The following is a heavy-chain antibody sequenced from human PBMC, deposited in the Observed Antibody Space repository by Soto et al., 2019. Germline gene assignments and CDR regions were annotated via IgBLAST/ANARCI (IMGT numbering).Heavy chain of an antibody. J-gene: IGHJ4*02. D-gene: IGHD4-17*01. Sequence: SETLSLTCTVSSGSISSSSYYWGWIRQPPGKGLEWIGSIYYSGSTYYNPSLKSRVTISVDTSKNQFSLKLSSVTAADTAVYYCASIMTTVVGIDYWGQGTLVTVSS. CDR1: SGSISSSSYY. CDR3: ASIMTTVVGIDY. V-gene: IGHV4-39*01. CDR2: IYYSGST.